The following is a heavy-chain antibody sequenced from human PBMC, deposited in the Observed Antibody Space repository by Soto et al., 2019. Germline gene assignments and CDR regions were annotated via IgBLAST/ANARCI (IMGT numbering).Heavy chain of an antibody. V-gene: IGHV3-7*04. D-gene: IGHD1-26*01. CDR3: SGGVGDAI. J-gene: IGHJ4*02. Sequence: EDQLVESGGSLVQPGGSLRLTCAVSRFRFRSDWMNWVRQAPGKGLEWVAHTNQDGSEKYYLDSVKGRFTIFRDNAKNSLYLQMNSLRAEDTAVYYCSGGVGDAIWGQGTLVTVSS. CDR1: RFRFRSDW. CDR2: TNQDGSEK.